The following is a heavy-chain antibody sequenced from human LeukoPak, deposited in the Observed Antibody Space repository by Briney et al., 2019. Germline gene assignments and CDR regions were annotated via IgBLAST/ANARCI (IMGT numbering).Heavy chain of an antibody. D-gene: IGHD3-22*01. CDR2: ISGSGGST. Sequence: GGSLRLSCAASGFTFSSYGMSWVRQAPGKGLEWVSAISGSGGSTYYADSVKGRFTISRDNSKNTLYLQMNSLRPEDTAMYYRAKGRVDYYDSSDAFDIWGQGTMVTVSS. CDR3: AKGRVDYYDSSDAFDI. CDR1: GFTFSSYG. J-gene: IGHJ3*02. V-gene: IGHV3-23*01.